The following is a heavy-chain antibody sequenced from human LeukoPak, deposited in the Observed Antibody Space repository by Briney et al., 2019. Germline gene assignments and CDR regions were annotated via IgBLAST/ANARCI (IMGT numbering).Heavy chain of an antibody. Sequence: GASVKISCKASGYTFTAYYMHWVRPAPGQGLAWMGWVNPNSGETNYATNFQGRVSMTRDTSISTTYMDLSRLSSDDTAVYFCARRDMPGPLAIFVSWGQGTLVTVSS. CDR3: ARRDMPGPLAIFVS. V-gene: IGHV1-2*02. J-gene: IGHJ4*02. D-gene: IGHD2-2*01. CDR2: VNPNSGET. CDR1: GYTFTAYY.